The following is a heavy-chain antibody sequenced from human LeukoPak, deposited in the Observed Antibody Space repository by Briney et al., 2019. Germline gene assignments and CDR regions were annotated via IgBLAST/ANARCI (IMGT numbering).Heavy chain of an antibody. D-gene: IGHD3-10*01. V-gene: IGHV1-46*01. Sequence: ASVKVSCKASGYTFTRYQMHWVRQAPGQGLEWMGIIIPRDGSTSYAQKFQGRVTMTRDTSTSTVYMELSSLRYEDTAVYYCARDLAGSWAPDDYWGQGTLVTVSS. CDR3: ARDLAGSWAPDDY. CDR2: IIPRDGST. J-gene: IGHJ4*02. CDR1: GYTFTRYQ.